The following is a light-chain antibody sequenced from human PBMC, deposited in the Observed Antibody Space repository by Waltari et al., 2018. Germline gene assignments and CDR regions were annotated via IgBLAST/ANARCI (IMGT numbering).Light chain of an antibody. Sequence: QSALTQPPPLSSSPGQSVTIARTGTCSDVAGYKHIPWYQQHPGNAPKLIIYDYNKRPSGVPDRFSGSKSGNTASLTICGLQAEDEADYYCCSYAGPYTLIIFGGGTKLTVV. CDR3: CSYAGPYTLII. V-gene: IGLV2-11*01. CDR2: DYN. J-gene: IGLJ2*01. CDR1: CSDVAGYKH.